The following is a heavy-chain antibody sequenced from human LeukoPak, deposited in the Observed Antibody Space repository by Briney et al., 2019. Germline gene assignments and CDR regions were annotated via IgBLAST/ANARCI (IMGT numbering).Heavy chain of an antibody. J-gene: IGHJ3*02. CDR2: ISSSSSYI. V-gene: IGHV3-21*01. CDR3: ARERDLYYYDSSGLQTDVFDI. Sequence: GGSLRLSCAASGFTFSSYSMNWVRQAPGKGLEWVSSISSSSSYIYYADSVKGRFTISRDNAKNSLYLQMNSLRAEDTAVYYCARERDLYYYDSSGLQTDVFDIWGQGTMVTVSS. CDR1: GFTFSSYS. D-gene: IGHD3-22*01.